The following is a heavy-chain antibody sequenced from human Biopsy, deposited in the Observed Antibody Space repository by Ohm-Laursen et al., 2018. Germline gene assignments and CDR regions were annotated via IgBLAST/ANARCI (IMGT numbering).Heavy chain of an antibody. V-gene: IGHV4-59*01. J-gene: IGHJ4*02. CDR2: VYYTGST. D-gene: IGHD7-27*01. CDR3: ARLTGDPSY. Sequence: GTLSLTCTVSGDSISSYYWSWIRQPPGKGLEWIGYVYYTGSTDYNPSLQSRVTISVDTSKNHFSLRLRSVTAADTAVYYCARLTGDPSYWGQGILVTVSS. CDR1: GDSISSYY.